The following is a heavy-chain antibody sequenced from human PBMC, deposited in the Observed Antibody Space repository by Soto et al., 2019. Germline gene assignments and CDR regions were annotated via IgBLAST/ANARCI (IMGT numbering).Heavy chain of an antibody. V-gene: IGHV4-30-4*01. Sequence: SETLSLTCTVSGGSISSGDYYWSWIRQPPGKGLEGMGYIYDSGSTYYNPSLKSRVTTSVDTSKNQFSLKLSSVTAADTAVYYCARARDYGGTSAWPDYWGQGTLVTVSS. J-gene: IGHJ4*02. CDR1: GGSISSGDYY. CDR3: ARARDYGGTSAWPDY. D-gene: IGHD4-17*01. CDR2: IYDSGST.